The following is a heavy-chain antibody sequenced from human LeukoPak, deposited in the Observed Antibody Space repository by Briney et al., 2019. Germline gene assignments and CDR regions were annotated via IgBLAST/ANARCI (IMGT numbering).Heavy chain of an antibody. J-gene: IGHJ4*02. D-gene: IGHD3-10*01. Sequence: GGSLRLSCAASGFTFSSYAMSWVRQAPGKGLEWVSAISGSGGSTYYADSVKGRFTISRDNSKNTLYLQTNSLRAEDTAVYYCAKDLRAMVRRFFDYWGQGTLVTVSS. CDR1: GFTFSSYA. CDR3: AKDLRAMVRRFFDY. CDR2: ISGSGGST. V-gene: IGHV3-23*01.